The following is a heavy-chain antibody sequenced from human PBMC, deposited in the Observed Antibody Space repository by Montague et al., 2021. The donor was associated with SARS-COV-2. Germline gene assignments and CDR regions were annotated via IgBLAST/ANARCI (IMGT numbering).Heavy chain of an antibody. J-gene: IGHJ4*02. V-gene: IGHV4-61*02. CDR3: ARGRLYYDSSGYYFDY. D-gene: IGHD3-22*01. CDR1: GGSISSGSYY. CDR2: IYTSGST. Sequence: TLSLTCTVSGGSISSGSYYWGRIRQPAGKGLEWIGRIYTSGSTNYNPSLKSRVTISLDTSKSQFSLKLSSVTAADTAVYYCARGRLYYDSSGYYFDYWGQGTLVTVSS.